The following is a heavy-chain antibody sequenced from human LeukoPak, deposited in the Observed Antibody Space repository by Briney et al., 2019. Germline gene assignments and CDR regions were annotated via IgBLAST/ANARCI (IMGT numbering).Heavy chain of an antibody. V-gene: IGHV3-48*04. CDR1: GFTFSSYS. D-gene: IGHD3-22*01. CDR2: ISSSSTI. CDR3: ARVGLGYYDSSGYYWYFGVYYYMDV. Sequence: GGSLRLSCAASGFTFSSYSMNWVRQAPGKGLEWVSYISSSSTIYYADSVKGRFTISRDNAKNSLYLQMNSLRAEDTAVYYCARVGLGYYDSSGYYWYFGVYYYMDVWGKGTTVTVSS. J-gene: IGHJ6*03.